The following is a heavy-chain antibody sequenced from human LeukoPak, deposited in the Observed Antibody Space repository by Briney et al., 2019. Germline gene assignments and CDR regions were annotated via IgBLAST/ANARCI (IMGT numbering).Heavy chain of an antibody. CDR1: AFTFRTYA. V-gene: IGHV3-23*01. CDR2: VSGSGGST. J-gene: IGHJ4*02. Sequence: GGSLRLSCAASAFTFRTYAMIWVRQAPGKGLEWVSTVSGSGGSTYYADSVKGRFTISRDNSNNTLYLQMNSLRAEDTAAYYCAKGAASRGYTYVANWGQGTLVTVSS. CDR3: AKGAASRGYTYVAN. D-gene: IGHD5-18*01.